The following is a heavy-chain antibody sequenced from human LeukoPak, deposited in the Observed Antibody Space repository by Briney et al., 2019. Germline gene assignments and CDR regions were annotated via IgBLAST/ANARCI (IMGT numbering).Heavy chain of an antibody. CDR3: AKHCSSTSCYTFLDAFDI. V-gene: IGHV1-18*01. D-gene: IGHD2-2*02. Sequence: GASVKASCKASGYTFTSYGISWVRQAPGQGLEWMGWISAYNGNTNYAQKLQGRVTMTTDTSTSTAYMELRSLRSDDTAVCYCAKHCSSTSCYTFLDAFDIWGQGTMVTVSS. CDR1: GYTFTSYG. CDR2: ISAYNGNT. J-gene: IGHJ3*02.